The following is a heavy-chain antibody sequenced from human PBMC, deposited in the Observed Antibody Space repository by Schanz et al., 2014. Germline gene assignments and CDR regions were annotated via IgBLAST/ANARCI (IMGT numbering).Heavy chain of an antibody. J-gene: IGHJ3*02. V-gene: IGHV3-74*01. CDR3: ARKMKLGVYGGRGHDSLDI. D-gene: IGHD2-15*01. Sequence: EVQLVQSGGGLVQPGGSLRLSCAASGFTFSSHWMHWVRQDPGKGLVWVARINSVGSNTDYADSVTGRFTISRDNAKSTLYLRMNTLRADDTAVYYCARKMKLGVYGGRGHDSLDIWGQGTMVTVSS. CDR2: INSVGSNT. CDR1: GFTFSSHW.